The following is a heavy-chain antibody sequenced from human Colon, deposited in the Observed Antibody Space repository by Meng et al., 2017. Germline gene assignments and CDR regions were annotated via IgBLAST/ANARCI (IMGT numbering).Heavy chain of an antibody. J-gene: IGHJ4*02. D-gene: IGHD3-16*01. CDR2: IYDNGYT. CDR1: GDAVTTTLSF. V-gene: IGHV4-30-2*06. CDR3: ARGYRGSTYFAY. Sequence: QLQLQESGSRLVKPSQTLSLTCAFSGDAVTTTLSFWSWIRQSPGKGLEWIGNIYDNGYTYYSPSLRSRVTISVDRSNNQFSLNLNSVTAADTAVYFCARGYRGSTYFAYWGQGILVTVSS.